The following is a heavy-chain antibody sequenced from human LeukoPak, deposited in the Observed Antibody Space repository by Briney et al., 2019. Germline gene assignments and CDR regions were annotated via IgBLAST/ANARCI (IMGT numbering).Heavy chain of an antibody. CDR3: AKVLVLVSANRYYFDY. Sequence: PGGSLRLSCAASGLTFSGSAMSWVRQAPGKGLEWVSLISGSGISTYYADSVKGRFTISRDNSKNTLYLQMNSLRAEDTAVYYCAKVLVLVSANRYYFDYWGQGTLVTVSS. CDR1: GLTFSGSA. D-gene: IGHD2-15*01. J-gene: IGHJ4*02. V-gene: IGHV3-23*01. CDR2: ISGSGIST.